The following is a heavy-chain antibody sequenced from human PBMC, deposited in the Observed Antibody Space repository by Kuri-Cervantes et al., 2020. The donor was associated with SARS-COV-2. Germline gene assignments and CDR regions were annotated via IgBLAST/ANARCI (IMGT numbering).Heavy chain of an antibody. CDR3: AKDWWSRGIAAAGRPTGVDY. J-gene: IGHJ4*02. D-gene: IGHD6-13*01. Sequence: GGSLRLSCVASGFTFSSHGMHWVRQAPGKGLEWVAVISHDGNNKHYADSVKGRFTISRDNSKNTLYLQMNSLRAEDTAVYYCAKDWWSRGIAAAGRPTGVDYWGQGTLVTVSS. V-gene: IGHV3-30*18. CDR2: ISHDGNNK. CDR1: GFTFSSHG.